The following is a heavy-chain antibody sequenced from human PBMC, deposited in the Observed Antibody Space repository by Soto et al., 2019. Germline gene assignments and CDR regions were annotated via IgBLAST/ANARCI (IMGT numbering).Heavy chain of an antibody. V-gene: IGHV1-69*13. Sequence: SVKVSCRAPGGTFSTYAITWVRQAPVQGLEWMGWIILSSENYAKKFQDRLTITADGATNISYMELTSLTSEDTARYSCARDRLKHNCFDHWGQGTLVTVYS. CDR1: GGTFSTYA. CDR2: IILSSE. J-gene: IGHJ5*02. CDR3: ARDRLKHNCFDH. D-gene: IGHD3-22*01.